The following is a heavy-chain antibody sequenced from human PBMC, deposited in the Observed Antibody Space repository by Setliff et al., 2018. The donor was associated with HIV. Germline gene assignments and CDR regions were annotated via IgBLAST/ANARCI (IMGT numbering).Heavy chain of an antibody. D-gene: IGHD4-4*01. V-gene: IGHV1-69*06. Sequence: SVKVSCKASGGTFSSYAISWVRQAPGQGLEWMGRIIPIFGTANYAQKFQGRVTITADKSTSAAYMELSSLRSEDTAVYYCASFPLYSNYVPYWGQGTLVTVSS. J-gene: IGHJ4*02. CDR1: GGTFSSYA. CDR2: IIPIFGTA. CDR3: ASFPLYSNYVPY.